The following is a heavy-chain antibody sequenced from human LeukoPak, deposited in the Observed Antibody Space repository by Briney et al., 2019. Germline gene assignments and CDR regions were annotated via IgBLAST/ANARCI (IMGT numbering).Heavy chain of an antibody. D-gene: IGHD1-26*01. CDR3: ARDRVGATPFDI. J-gene: IGHJ3*02. V-gene: IGHV3-48*04. Sequence: GGSLRLSCAASGFTFSNHGMNWVRQAPGKGLEWVSYISSSGSTIYYADSVKGRFTISRDNAKNTLYLQMNSLRAEDTAVYYCARDRVGATPFDIWGQGTMVTVSS. CDR2: ISSSGSTI. CDR1: GFTFSNHG.